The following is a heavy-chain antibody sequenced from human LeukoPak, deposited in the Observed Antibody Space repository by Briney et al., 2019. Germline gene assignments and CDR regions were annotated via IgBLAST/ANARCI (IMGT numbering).Heavy chain of an antibody. J-gene: IGHJ4*02. D-gene: IGHD1-26*01. CDR2: IYSGGST. CDR3: AKDLRSSADSKMGAADY. CDR1: KFIVSSKY. V-gene: IGHV3-66*01. Sequence: GGSLRLSCAASKFIVSSKYMSWVRQAPGKGLEWVSVIYSGGSTHYADSVKGRFTISRDSSKNTLYLQMNSLRAEDTAVYYCAKDLRSSADSKMGAADYWGQGTLVTVSS.